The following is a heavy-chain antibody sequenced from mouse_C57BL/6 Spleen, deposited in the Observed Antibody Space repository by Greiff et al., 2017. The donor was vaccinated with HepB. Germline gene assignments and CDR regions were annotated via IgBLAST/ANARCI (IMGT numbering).Heavy chain of an antibody. CDR2: IRNKANGYTT. J-gene: IGHJ4*01. V-gene: IGHV7-3*01. CDR3: ARCIYYDYDAMDY. Sequence: EVKLMESGGGLVQPGGSLSLSCAASGFTFTDYYMSWVRQPPGKALEWLGFIRNKANGYTTEYSASVKGRFTISRDNSQSILYLQMNALRAEDSATYYCARCIYYDYDAMDYWGQGTSVTVSS. CDR1: GFTFTDYY. D-gene: IGHD2-1*01.